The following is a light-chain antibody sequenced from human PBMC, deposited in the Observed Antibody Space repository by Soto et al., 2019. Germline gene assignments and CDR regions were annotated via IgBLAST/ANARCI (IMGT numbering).Light chain of an antibody. CDR2: AAS. J-gene: IGKJ4*01. V-gene: IGKV1-12*01. Sequence: DIQMTQSPSSVSASVGDRVTITCRASQDVGSWLAWFQQKPGEAPSLLIYAASSLHTGVPSRFSGSGSGTDFTLTITSLRPEDFATYYCQQGDSFPLTFGGGTKVEIK. CDR1: QDVGSW. CDR3: QQGDSFPLT.